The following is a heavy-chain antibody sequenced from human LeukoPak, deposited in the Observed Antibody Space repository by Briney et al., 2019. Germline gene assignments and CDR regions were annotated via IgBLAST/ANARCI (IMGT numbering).Heavy chain of an antibody. J-gene: IGHJ4*02. CDR1: GFTFSSYG. V-gene: IGHV3-30*02. Sequence: TGGSLRPSCAASGFTFSSYGMHWVRQAPGKGLEWVAFIRYDGSNEDYADSVKGRFTISRDNAKNTLYLQMNSLRDEDTAMYYCAKVEASSWYPGLDYWGQGTLVIVSS. CDR3: AKVEASSWYPGLDY. CDR2: IRYDGSNE. D-gene: IGHD6-13*01.